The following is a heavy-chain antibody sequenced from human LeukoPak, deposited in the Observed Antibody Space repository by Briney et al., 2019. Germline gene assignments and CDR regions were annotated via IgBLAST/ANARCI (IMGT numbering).Heavy chain of an antibody. J-gene: IGHJ4*02. CDR1: GYTFTGYY. Sequence: GASVKVSYKASGYTFTGYYMHWVRQAPGQGLEWMGWINPNSGGTNYAQKFQGRVTMTRDTSISTAYMELSRLRSDDTAVYYCARDSRVTIFGVAPGDYWGQGTLVTVSS. CDR2: INPNSGGT. CDR3: ARDSRVTIFGVAPGDY. V-gene: IGHV1-2*02. D-gene: IGHD3-3*01.